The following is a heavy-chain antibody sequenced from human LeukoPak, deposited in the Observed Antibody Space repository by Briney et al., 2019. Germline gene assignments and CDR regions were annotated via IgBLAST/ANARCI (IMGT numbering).Heavy chain of an antibody. CDR1: SGSVKSGGDY. D-gene: IGHD3-9*01. CDR2: IYYSGST. V-gene: IGHV4-31*03. Sequence: CTVCSGSVKSGGDYGSWIRQHPGKGLEWIGYIYYSGSTYYNPSLKSRVTISVDTSKNQFSLKLSSVTAADTAVYYCARVGSDILTGYGAFDIWGQGTMVTVSS. J-gene: IGHJ3*02. CDR3: ARVGSDILTGYGAFDI.